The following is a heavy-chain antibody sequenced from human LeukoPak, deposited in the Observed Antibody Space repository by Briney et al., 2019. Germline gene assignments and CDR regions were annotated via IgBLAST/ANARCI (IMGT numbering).Heavy chain of an antibody. J-gene: IGHJ4*02. D-gene: IGHD5-24*01. CDR3: ARPQEEDGYNYNWAFDY. Sequence: ASVKVSCKASGGTFSSYAISWVRQAPGQGLEWMGWISGYNGNTNYAQKLQGRVTMTTDTSTSTAYMELRSLRSDDTAVYYCARPQEEDGYNYNWAFDYWGQGTLVTVSS. CDR1: GGTFSSYA. V-gene: IGHV1-18*01. CDR2: ISGYNGNT.